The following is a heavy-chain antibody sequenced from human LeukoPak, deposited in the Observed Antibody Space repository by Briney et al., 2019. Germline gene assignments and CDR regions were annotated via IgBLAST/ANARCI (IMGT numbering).Heavy chain of an antibody. V-gene: IGHV5-51*01. CDR2: IYPRDSDT. Sequence: GESLKISCKAPGYSFTSYWIGWVRQMPGKGLEWMGIIYPRDSDTRYSPSFQGQVTISADKSISTAYLQWSGLKASDTAMYYCARRRAAGVRGAIGAFDIWGQGTMVTVSS. J-gene: IGHJ3*02. D-gene: IGHD3-10*01. CDR1: GYSFTSYW. CDR3: ARRRAAGVRGAIGAFDI.